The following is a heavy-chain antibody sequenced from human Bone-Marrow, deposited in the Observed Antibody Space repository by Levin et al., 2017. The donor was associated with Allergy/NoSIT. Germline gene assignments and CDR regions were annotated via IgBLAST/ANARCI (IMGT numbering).Heavy chain of an antibody. Sequence: GESLKISCKTSGYIFKNYGISWVRQAPGQGLEWIGWTRGDNGDEHFAQRFQDRLTMTTDISTATAYMELRSLRSDDPALYYFARDPPGPGLHFCRYAGPDVWGQGTTVIVSS. V-gene: IGHV1-18*01. J-gene: IGHJ6*02. CDR3: ARDPPGPGLHFCRYAGPDV. CDR1: GYIFKNYG. CDR2: TRGDNGDE. D-gene: IGHD2-2*01.